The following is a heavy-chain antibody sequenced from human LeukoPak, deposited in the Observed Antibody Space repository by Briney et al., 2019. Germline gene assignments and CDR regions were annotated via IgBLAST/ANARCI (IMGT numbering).Heavy chain of an antibody. J-gene: IGHJ4*02. CDR3: AKDTSSTVVTPGYFDY. D-gene: IGHD4-23*01. CDR1: GFTFSSYW. V-gene: IGHV3-74*01. CDR2: INTDGSTT. Sequence: PGGSLRLSCAASGFTFSSYWMHWVRQAPGKGLVWVSRINTDGSTTRYADSVKGRFTISRDNAKNTLYLQMNSLRGEDTALYYCAKDTSSTVVTPGYFDYWGQGTLVTVSS.